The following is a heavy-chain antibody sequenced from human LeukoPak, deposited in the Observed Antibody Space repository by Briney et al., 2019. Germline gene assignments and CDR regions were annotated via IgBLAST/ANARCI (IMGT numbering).Heavy chain of an antibody. Sequence: GWALRLSCAASGWIFRNAWMSWVRQAPGKGLEWVGRSKSKGDGETTDTAARVKGRFTMSRDDSKDTVYLQMYTVEDEDTAVYYCATDLGLTMIWGVFVKWGQGALVTVSS. CDR1: GWIFRNAW. J-gene: IGHJ4*02. D-gene: IGHD3-10*01. CDR2: SKSKGDGETT. CDR3: ATDLGLTMIWGVFVK. V-gene: IGHV3-15*01.